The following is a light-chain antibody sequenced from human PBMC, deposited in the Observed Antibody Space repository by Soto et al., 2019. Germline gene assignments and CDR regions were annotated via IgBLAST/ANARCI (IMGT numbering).Light chain of an antibody. Sequence: QSALTQPASVSGSPGQSITISCTGSSSDVGYYNFVSWYQQHPGKAPKLIIYEVSNWPSGVSNRFSASKSGNTASLTISGLQAEDEADYHCSSYSGNTAFYVFGTGTKVTVL. J-gene: IGLJ1*01. CDR2: EVS. CDR1: SSDVGYYNF. V-gene: IGLV2-14*01. CDR3: SSYSGNTAFYV.